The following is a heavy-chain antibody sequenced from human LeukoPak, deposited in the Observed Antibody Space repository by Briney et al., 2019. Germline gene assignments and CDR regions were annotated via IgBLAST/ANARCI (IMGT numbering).Heavy chain of an antibody. CDR2: IYYRVST. J-gene: IGHJ4*02. D-gene: IGHD2-15*01. CDR3: ARLGCSGGSCPLDY. Sequence: SETLSLTCTVSGGSLIDYFWSWIRQPPGHGLEWIGYIYYRVSTDYSPSLKSRVTISVDTSKNQFPLKLSSVTAADTAVYYCARLGCSGGSCPLDYWGQGTLVTVSS. V-gene: IGHV4-59*01. CDR1: GGSLIDYF.